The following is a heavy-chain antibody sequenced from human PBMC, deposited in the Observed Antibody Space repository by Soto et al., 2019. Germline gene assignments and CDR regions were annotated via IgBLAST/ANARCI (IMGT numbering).Heavy chain of an antibody. CDR2: IIPIFGTA. Sequence: SVKVSCKASGGTFSSYAISWVRQAPGQGLEWMGGIIPIFGTANYAQKFQGRVTITADESTSTAYMELSSLRSEDTAVYYCARDVGSSSSNFGFDYWGQGTLVTVSS. J-gene: IGHJ4*02. CDR1: GGTFSSYA. V-gene: IGHV1-69*13. D-gene: IGHD6-6*01. CDR3: ARDVGSSSSNFGFDY.